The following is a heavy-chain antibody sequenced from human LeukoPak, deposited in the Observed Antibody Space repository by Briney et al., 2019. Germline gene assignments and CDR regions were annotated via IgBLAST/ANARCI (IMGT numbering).Heavy chain of an antibody. CDR1: GGSISSYY. D-gene: IGHD3-10*02. CDR3: ARGYYYGRVDY. CDR2: IYYSGST. V-gene: IGHV4-59*12. J-gene: IGHJ4*02. Sequence: MSSETLSLTCTVSGGSISSYYWSWIRQPPGKGLEWIGYIYYSGSTNYNPSLKSRVTMSVDTSKNQFSLKLSSVTAADTAVYYCARGYYYGRVDYWGQGTLVTVPS.